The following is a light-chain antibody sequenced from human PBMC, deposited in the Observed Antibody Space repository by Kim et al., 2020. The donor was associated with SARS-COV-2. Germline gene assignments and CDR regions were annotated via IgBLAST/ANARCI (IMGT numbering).Light chain of an antibody. Sequence: HTATHTCTGKSNVIGHQGAAWPQQNQGHPPQPLSHANNNPPSGISERFSASRSGNTASLTITGLQPEDEADYYCSTWDSSLSAWVFGGGTQLPS. V-gene: IGLV10-54*01. J-gene: IGLJ3*02. CDR1: SNVIGHQG. CDR2: ANN. CDR3: STWDSSLSAWV.